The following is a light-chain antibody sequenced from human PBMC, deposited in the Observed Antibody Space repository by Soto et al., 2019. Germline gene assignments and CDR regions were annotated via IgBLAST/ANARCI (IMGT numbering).Light chain of an antibody. J-gene: IGKJ2*01. CDR1: QGVRND. CDR3: LQDYNYPYT. V-gene: IGKV1-6*01. CDR2: AAS. Sequence: ALQMTQSPSSLSASVGDRVTITCRASQGVRNDLGWYQQKPGKAPKLLIYAASSLQSGVPSRFSGSGSGTDFTLTINSLQPEDFATYYCLQDYNYPYTFGQGTKLEIK.